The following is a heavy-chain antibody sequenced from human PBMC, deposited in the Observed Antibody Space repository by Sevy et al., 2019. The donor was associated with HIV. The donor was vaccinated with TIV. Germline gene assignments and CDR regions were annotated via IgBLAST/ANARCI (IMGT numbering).Heavy chain of an antibody. CDR2: IYSDGTT. CDR1: GFTVSSNY. V-gene: IGHV3-66*01. CDR3: ARGKSGYGYGLNS. J-gene: IGHJ4*02. Sequence: GGSLRLSCAASGFTVSSNYMTWVRQAPGKGLEGASVIYSDGTTYHADSVKDRFTISRDNSKNTLYLQMNSLRAEDTAVYYCARGKSGYGYGLNSWGQGTLVTVSS. D-gene: IGHD5-18*01.